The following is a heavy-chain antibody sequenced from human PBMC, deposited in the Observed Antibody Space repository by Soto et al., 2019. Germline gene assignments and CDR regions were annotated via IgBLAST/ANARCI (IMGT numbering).Heavy chain of an antibody. Sequence: QVQLQESGPGLVKPSQTLSLTCTVSGGSISSGGYYWSWIRQHPGKGLEWIGYIYYRGSTYYNPSLKRRVTISVDTSKNQFSLKLSSVTAADTAVYYCARGGIAAAAPPDYWGQGTLVTVSS. D-gene: IGHD6-13*01. CDR3: ARGGIAAAAPPDY. CDR2: IYYRGST. J-gene: IGHJ4*02. CDR1: GGSISSGGYY. V-gene: IGHV4-31*03.